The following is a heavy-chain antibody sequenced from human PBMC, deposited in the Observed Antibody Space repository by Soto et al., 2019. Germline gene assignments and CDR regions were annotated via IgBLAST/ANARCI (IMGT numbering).Heavy chain of an antibody. J-gene: IGHJ6*02. CDR2: IIPIFGTA. CDR3: ARIFIDPPHQNYYYYGMDV. V-gene: IGHV1-69*13. Sequence: ASVKVSCKASGGTFSSYAISWVRQAPGQGLEWMGGIIPIFGTANYAQKFQGRVTITADESTSTAYMELSSLRSEDTAVYYCARIFIDPPHQNYYYYGMDVWGQGTTVTVSS. CDR1: GGTFSSYA. D-gene: IGHD3-9*01.